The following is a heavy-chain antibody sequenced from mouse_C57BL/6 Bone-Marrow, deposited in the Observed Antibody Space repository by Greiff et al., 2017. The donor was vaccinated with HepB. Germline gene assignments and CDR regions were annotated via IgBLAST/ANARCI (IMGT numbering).Heavy chain of an antibody. CDR2: INSDGGST. V-gene: IGHV5-2*03. Sequence: EVKVEESGGGLVQPGASLKLSCESHEYAFPSHAMSWVRKTPEQRLELVAAINSDGGSTYYPDTMEGRCIISRDNTKKTLYLQLSSLRAEDTALYYCARHGNHGTYWGHGTLVTVSA. D-gene: IGHD4-1*01. CDR3: ARHGNHGTY. CDR1: EYAFPSHA. J-gene: IGHJ3*01.